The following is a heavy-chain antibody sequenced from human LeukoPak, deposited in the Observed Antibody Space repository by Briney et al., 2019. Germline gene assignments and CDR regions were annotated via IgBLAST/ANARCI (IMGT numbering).Heavy chain of an antibody. D-gene: IGHD2-15*01. V-gene: IGHV3-23*01. CDR3: AKDLEYCSGGSCYSSNWFDP. J-gene: IGHJ5*02. Sequence: GGSLRLSCEASGFTLSSYSMNWVRQAPGKGLEWVSAISGSGGSTYYADSVKGRFTISRDNSKNTLYLQMNSLRAEDTAVYYCAKDLEYCSGGSCYSSNWFDPWGQGTLVTVSS. CDR1: GFTLSSYS. CDR2: ISGSGGST.